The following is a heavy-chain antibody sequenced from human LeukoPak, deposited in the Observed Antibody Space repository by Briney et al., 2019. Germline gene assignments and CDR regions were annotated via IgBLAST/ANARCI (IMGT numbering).Heavy chain of an antibody. V-gene: IGHV4-59*01. CDR1: GGSISSYY. CDR2: IYHSGST. D-gene: IGHD3-22*01. Sequence: PSETLSLTCTVSGGSISSYYWSWIRQPPGQGLEWIGFIYHSGSTNYNPSLKSRVTISVDTSKNEFSLKLSSVTAADTAVYYCARSGVSSGYYYLNCWGQGTLVTVSS. CDR3: ARSGVSSGYYYLNC. J-gene: IGHJ4*02.